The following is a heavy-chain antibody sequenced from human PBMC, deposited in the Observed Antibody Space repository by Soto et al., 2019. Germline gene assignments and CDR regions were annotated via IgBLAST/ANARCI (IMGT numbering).Heavy chain of an antibody. CDR3: ARGNYDFWSGYYQTTGRYMDV. CDR1: GGSISSYY. J-gene: IGHJ6*03. D-gene: IGHD3-3*01. Sequence: SETLSHTCTVSGGSISSYYWSLIRQPTGKGLEWIGYIYYSGSTNYNPSLKSRVTISVDTSKNQFSLKLSSVTAADTAVYYCARGNYDFWSGYYQTTGRYMDVWGKGTTVTVSS. V-gene: IGHV4-59*01. CDR2: IYYSGST.